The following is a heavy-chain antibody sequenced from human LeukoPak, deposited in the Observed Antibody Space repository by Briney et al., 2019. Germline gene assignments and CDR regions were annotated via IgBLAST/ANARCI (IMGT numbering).Heavy chain of an antibody. D-gene: IGHD6-13*01. CDR2: ISSSSSYI. CDR3: ATLLSECIAAAGTGDCYLEGFDY. Sequence: PGGSLRLSCAASGFTFSSYSMNWVRQAPGKGLEWVSSISSSSSYIYYADSVKGRFTISRDNAKNSLYLQMNSLRAEDTAVYYCATLLSECIAAAGTGDCYLEGFDYWGQGTLVTVSS. CDR1: GFTFSSYS. V-gene: IGHV3-21*01. J-gene: IGHJ4*02.